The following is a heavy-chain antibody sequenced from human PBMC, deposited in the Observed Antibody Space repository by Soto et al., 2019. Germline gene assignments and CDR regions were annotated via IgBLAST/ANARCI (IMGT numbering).Heavy chain of an antibody. CDR1: GGSIKTNGYY. CDR2: IYYSGNT. V-gene: IGHV4-31*02. CDR3: AREDAYNIRSPFEI. D-gene: IGHD3-9*01. J-gene: IGHJ3*02. Sequence: PSLTCTVSGGSIKTNGYYWSWIRQHPGKGLEWIGYIYYSGNTYYNPSLRSRVTLSVDTSKNQFSLKLSSVTAADTAVYYCAREDAYNIRSPFEIWRQGTMVTVSS.